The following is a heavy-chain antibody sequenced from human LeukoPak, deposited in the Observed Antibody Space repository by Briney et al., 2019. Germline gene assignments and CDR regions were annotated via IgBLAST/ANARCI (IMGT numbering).Heavy chain of an antibody. D-gene: IGHD5-24*01. CDR3: AGGLLEAQGWLQWLGTVYSMDV. CDR2: IKQDGSEQ. V-gene: IGHV3-7*03. Sequence: GGSLRLSCAASGFTFSTYWMSWVRQAPGKGLEWVANIKQDGSEQYYVDSVKGRFTISRDNARNSLYLQMDSLRVDDTAVYYCAGGLLEAQGWLQWLGTVYSMDVWGQGTPVTVSS. CDR1: GFTFSTYW. J-gene: IGHJ6*02.